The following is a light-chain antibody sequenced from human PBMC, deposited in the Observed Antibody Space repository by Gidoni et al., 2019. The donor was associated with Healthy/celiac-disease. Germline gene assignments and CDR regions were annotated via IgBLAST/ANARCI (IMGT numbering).Light chain of an antibody. V-gene: IGKV3-20*01. CDR2: GAS. CDR1: QSVSSSY. Sequence: EIVLTQSPGTLSLSPGERATLSCRASQSVSSSYLAWYQQKPGQAPRLPIYGASIRATGIPDRFSGSGSGTDFTLTISRLEPEDFAVYYCQQYGSSPLTFXGXTKVXIK. J-gene: IGKJ4*01. CDR3: QQYGSSPLT.